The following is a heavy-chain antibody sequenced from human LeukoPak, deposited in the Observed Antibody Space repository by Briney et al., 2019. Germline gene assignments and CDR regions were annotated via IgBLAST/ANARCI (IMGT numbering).Heavy chain of an antibody. CDR3: ARDSDYAAFDI. CDR2: ISSSSYI. D-gene: IGHD4-17*01. J-gene: IGHJ3*02. V-gene: IGHV3-21*01. CDR1: GFTFSSYS. Sequence: PGGSLRLSCAASGFTFSSYSMNWVRQAPGKGLEWVSSISSSSYIYYADSVKGRFTISRDNAKNSLYLQMNSLRAEDTAVHYCARDSDYAAFDIWGQGTMVTVSS.